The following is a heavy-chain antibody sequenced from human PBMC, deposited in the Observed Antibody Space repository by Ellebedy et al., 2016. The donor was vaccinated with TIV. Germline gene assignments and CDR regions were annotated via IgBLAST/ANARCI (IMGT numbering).Heavy chain of an antibody. CDR2: INPNSGGT. CDR1: GYTFTSYY. Sequence: ASVKVSXKASGYTFTSYYMHWVRQAPGQGLEWMGWINPNSGGTNYAQKFQGWVTVTRDTSISTAYMELSRLRSDDTAVYYCARTNAVPILYGMDVWGQGTTVTVSS. J-gene: IGHJ6*02. D-gene: IGHD2-8*01. CDR3: ARTNAVPILYGMDV. V-gene: IGHV1-2*04.